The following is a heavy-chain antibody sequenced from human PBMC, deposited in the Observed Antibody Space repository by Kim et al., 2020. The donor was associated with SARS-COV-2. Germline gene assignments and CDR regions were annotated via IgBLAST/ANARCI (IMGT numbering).Heavy chain of an antibody. CDR2: IWYDGSNK. CDR1: GFTFSSYG. Sequence: GGSLRLSCAASGFTFSSYGMHWVRQAPGKGLEWVAVIWYDGSNKYYADSVKGRVTISRDNSKNTLYLQMNSLRAEDTAVYYGAREGIVGATTGMDVWGQGTTVTVSS. V-gene: IGHV3-33*01. J-gene: IGHJ6*02. D-gene: IGHD1-26*01. CDR3: AREGIVGATTGMDV.